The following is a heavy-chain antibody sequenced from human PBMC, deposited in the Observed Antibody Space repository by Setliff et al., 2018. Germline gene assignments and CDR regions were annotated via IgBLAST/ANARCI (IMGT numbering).Heavy chain of an antibody. CDR1: GYTFTSYY. CDR3: ARAGSYNFWSGYRHYYYYGMDV. CDR2: INPSGGST. Sequence: ASVKVSCKASGYTFTSYYMHWVRQAPGQGLEWMGIINPSGGSTSYAQKFQGRVTMTRDTSTSTVYMELSSLRSEDTAVYYCARAGSYNFWSGYRHYYYYGMDVWGQGTTVTVS. V-gene: IGHV1-46*01. J-gene: IGHJ6*02. D-gene: IGHD3-3*01.